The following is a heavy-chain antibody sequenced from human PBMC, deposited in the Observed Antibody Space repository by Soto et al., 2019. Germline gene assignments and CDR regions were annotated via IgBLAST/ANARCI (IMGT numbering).Heavy chain of an antibody. Sequence: PSETLSLTCTVSGDSISSGRYHWGWIRQPPGKGLEFIATIHYTGNTHYNPSLRSRVTIFVDTSKNQFSLKLSSVTAADTAVYYFARGPVTRYCSSTSCSGGFDYWGQGTLVTVS. D-gene: IGHD2-2*01. V-gene: IGHV4-39*01. CDR3: ARGPVTRYCSSTSCSGGFDY. CDR2: IHYTGNT. CDR1: GDSISSGRYH. J-gene: IGHJ4*02.